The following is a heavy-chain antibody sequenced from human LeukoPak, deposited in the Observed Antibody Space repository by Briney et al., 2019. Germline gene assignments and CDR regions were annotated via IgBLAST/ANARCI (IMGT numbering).Heavy chain of an antibody. D-gene: IGHD1-1*01. CDR2: IYFGDSNT. V-gene: IGHV5-51*01. CDR1: GNSFANYW. Sequence: GESLKISCKGSGNSFANYWIGWVRQMPEKGLGWMGLIYFGDSNTIYSPSFQGQVTISADKSISTAYLQWSSLKASDTAIYYCASAVHGTTWFDPWGQGTLVTVSS. CDR3: ASAVHGTTWFDP. J-gene: IGHJ5*02.